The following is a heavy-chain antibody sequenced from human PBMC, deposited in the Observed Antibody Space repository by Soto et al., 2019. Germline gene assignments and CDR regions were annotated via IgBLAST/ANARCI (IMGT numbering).Heavy chain of an antibody. CDR2: IYYSGST. CDR3: ARLPGYCSGNSCLIDY. D-gene: IGHD2-15*01. Sequence: SETLSVTCTVSGGSISSSSYYWGWIRQPPGKGLEWIGSIYYSGSTYYNLSLKSRVTISVDTSKNQFSLKLSSVTAADTAVYFCARLPGYCSGNSCLIDYWGQVPLVSIS. J-gene: IGHJ4*02. V-gene: IGHV4-39*01. CDR1: GGSISSSSYY.